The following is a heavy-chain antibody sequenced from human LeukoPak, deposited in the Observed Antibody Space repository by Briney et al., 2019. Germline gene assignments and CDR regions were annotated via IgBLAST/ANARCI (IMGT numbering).Heavy chain of an antibody. J-gene: IGHJ4*02. D-gene: IGHD4-11*01. V-gene: IGHV4-31*03. CDR1: GGSISSGGYY. CDR3: ARDYSKGGGFDF. Sequence: SETLSLTCTVSGGSISSGGYYWSWIRQHPGKGLEWIGYIYYSGSTNYNPSLKSRVTISVDTSKNQFSLKVRSVTAADTAVYYCARDYSKGGGFDFWGQGTLVTVSS. CDR2: IYYSGST.